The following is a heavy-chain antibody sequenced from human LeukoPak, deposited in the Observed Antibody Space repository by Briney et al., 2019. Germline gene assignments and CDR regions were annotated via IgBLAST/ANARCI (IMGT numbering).Heavy chain of an antibody. CDR2: ISAYNGNT. J-gene: IGHJ4*02. CDR3: ARGRYCGGDCYHIDY. V-gene: IGHV1-18*01. D-gene: IGHD2-21*02. Sequence: ASVKVSCKASGYTFTSYGISWVRQAPGQGLEWMGWISAYNGNTNYAQKLQGRVTMTTDTSTSTAYMELRSLRSDDTAVYYCARGRYCGGDCYHIDYWGQGTLVTVSS. CDR1: GYTFTSYG.